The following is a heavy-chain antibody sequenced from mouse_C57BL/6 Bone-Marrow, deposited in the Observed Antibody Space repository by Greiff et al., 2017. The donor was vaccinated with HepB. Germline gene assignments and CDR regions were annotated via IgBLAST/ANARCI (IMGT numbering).Heavy chain of an antibody. V-gene: IGHV1-53*01. D-gene: IGHD2-3*01. CDR1: GYTFTSYW. CDR2: INPSNGGT. CDR3: ARRSPDGYYGFAY. J-gene: IGHJ3*01. Sequence: QVQLQQPGAELVMPGASVKLSCKASGYTFTSYWMHWVKQRPGQGLEWIGNINPSNGGTNYNEKFKSKATLTVDKSSSTAYMQRSSLTSEDSAVYYCARRSPDGYYGFAYWGQGTLVTVSA.